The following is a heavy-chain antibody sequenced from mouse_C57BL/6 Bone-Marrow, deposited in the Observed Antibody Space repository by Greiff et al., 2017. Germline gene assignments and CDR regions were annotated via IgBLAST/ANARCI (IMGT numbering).Heavy chain of an antibody. CDR3: VKAPFYYGIFAY. CDR1: GFTFTDYY. Sequence: EVKLVESGGGLVQPGASLRLSCAASGFTFTDYYMSWVRQPPGKAPAWLALIRNKANGYTTEYTASVKGRFTISRDNSQNILYLQMNTLRAEDSATYYCVKAPFYYGIFAYWGQGTLVTVSA. V-gene: IGHV7-4*01. CDR2: IRNKANGYTT. D-gene: IGHD2-1*01. J-gene: IGHJ3*01.